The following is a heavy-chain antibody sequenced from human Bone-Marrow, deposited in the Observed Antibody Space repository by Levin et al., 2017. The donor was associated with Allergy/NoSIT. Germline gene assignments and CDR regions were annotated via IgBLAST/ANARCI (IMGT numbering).Heavy chain of an antibody. CDR3: AKARGFIAVAGDLDY. J-gene: IGHJ4*02. D-gene: IGHD6-19*01. CDR1: GFTFDDYA. CDR2: VNWNSNTI. Sequence: LSLTCAASGFTFDDYAIHWVRQRPGRGLEWVAGVNWNSNTIGYADSVKGRFTISRDNAKKSVFLQMDSLRAEDTAVYLCAKARGFIAVAGDLDYWGRGTLVTVSS. V-gene: IGHV3-9*01.